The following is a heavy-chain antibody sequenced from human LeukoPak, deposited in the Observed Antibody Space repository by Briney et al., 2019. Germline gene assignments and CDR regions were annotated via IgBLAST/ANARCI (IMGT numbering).Heavy chain of an antibody. CDR2: IWYDGSNK. V-gene: IGHV3-33*08. J-gene: IGHJ3*02. CDR1: GLTFSDYY. D-gene: IGHD5-18*01. Sequence: GGSLRLSCAASGLTFSDYYMSWIRQAPGKGLEWVAVIWYDGSNKYYADSVKGRFTISRDNSKNTLYLQMNSLRAEDTAVYYCARDRDTAIWSDAFDIWGQGTMVTVSS. CDR3: ARDRDTAIWSDAFDI.